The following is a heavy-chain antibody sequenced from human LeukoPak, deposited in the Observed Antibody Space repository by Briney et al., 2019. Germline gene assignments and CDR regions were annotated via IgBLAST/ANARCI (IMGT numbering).Heavy chain of an antibody. CDR1: GYTFTSYY. V-gene: IGHV1-46*01. CDR3: ARDGRSGVPFDY. CDR2: INPSGGST. D-gene: IGHD7-27*01. J-gene: IGHJ4*02. Sequence: GGSLRLSCAASGYTFTSYYMHWVRQAPGQGLEWMGIINPSGGSTSYAQKFQGRVTMTRDTSTSTVYMELSSLRSEDTAVYYCARDGRSGVPFDYWGQGTLVTVSS.